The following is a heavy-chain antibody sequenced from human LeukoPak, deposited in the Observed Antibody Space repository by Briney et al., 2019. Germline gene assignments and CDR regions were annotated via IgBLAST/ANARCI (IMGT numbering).Heavy chain of an antibody. J-gene: IGHJ5*02. D-gene: IGHD3-10*01. CDR1: GVSISSSNSY. CDR3: ARGGITMVRGVWRRETTLENWFDP. CDR2: INHSGST. Sequence: SETLSLTCTVSGVSISSSNSYWSWIRQPPGKGLEWIGEINHSGSTNYNPSLKSRVTISVDTSKNQFSLKLSSVTAADTAVYYCARGGITMVRGVWRRETTLENWFDPWGQGTLVTVSS. V-gene: IGHV4-39*07.